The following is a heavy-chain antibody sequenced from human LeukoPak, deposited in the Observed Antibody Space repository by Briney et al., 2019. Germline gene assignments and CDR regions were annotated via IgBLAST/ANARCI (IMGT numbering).Heavy chain of an antibody. J-gene: IGHJ4*01. CDR3: ARVDMSTVTTVDY. Sequence: PSETLSLTCTVSGGSISSSSYYWGWIRQPPGKGLERIVSIYYSGSTYYNPSLKSRVTISVDTSKNQFSLKLSSVTAADTAVYYCARVDMSTVTTVDYWGQEPWSPSPQ. CDR2: IYYSGST. CDR1: GGSISSSSYY. V-gene: IGHV4-39*07. D-gene: IGHD4-17*01.